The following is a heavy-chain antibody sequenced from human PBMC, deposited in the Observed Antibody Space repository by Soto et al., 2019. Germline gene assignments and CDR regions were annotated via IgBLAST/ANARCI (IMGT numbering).Heavy chain of an antibody. CDR2: INAGNGNT. CDR1: GYTFTSYA. D-gene: IGHD3-3*01. CDR3: ARGRITVFGVVIMSWFDP. Sequence: QVQLVQSGAEVKKPGASVKVSCKASGYTFTSYAMHWVRQAPGQRLEWMGWINAGNGNTKYSQKFQGRVTITRDTSASTAYMELSSLRYEDTSVYYSARGRITVFGVVIMSWFDPWGQGTLVTVSS. J-gene: IGHJ5*02. V-gene: IGHV1-3*01.